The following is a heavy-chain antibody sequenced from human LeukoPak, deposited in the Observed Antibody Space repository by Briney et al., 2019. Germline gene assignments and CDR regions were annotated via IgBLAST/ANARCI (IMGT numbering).Heavy chain of an antibody. CDR1: GFTFSRHD. CDR2: ISYDGSNK. CDR3: AKTCSSTSCYAVDY. D-gene: IGHD2-2*01. V-gene: IGHV3-30*18. J-gene: IGHJ4*02. Sequence: GGSLTLSCVASGFTFSRHDMNWVRQPPGKGLEWVAVISYDGSNKYYADSVKGRFTISRDNSKNTLYLQMNSLRAEDTAVYYCAKTCSSTSCYAVDYWGQGTLVTVSS.